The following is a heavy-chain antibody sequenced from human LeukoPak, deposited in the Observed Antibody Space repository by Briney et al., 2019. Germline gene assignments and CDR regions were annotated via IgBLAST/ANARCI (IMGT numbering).Heavy chain of an antibody. J-gene: IGHJ3*02. CDR3: AREELGAFDI. V-gene: IGHV4-31*03. CDR1: GGSISSGGYY. CDR2: IYYSGST. Sequence: PSETLSLTCTVSGGSISSGGYYWSWIRQHPGKGLEWIGYIYYSGSTYYNPSLKSRVTILVDTSKNQFSLKLSSVTAADTAVYYCAREELGAFDIWGQGTMVTVSS. D-gene: IGHD1-26*01.